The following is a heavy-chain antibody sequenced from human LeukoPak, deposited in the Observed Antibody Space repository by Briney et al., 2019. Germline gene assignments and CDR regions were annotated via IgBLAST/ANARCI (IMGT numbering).Heavy chain of an antibody. CDR3: ARGMVARYYDILTGFEP. J-gene: IGHJ5*02. CDR2: INAGNGNT. V-gene: IGHV1-3*03. D-gene: IGHD3-9*01. CDR1: GYTFTSYA. Sequence: GASVKVSCKASGYTFTSYAMHWVRQAPGQRLEWMGWINAGNGNTKYSQEFQGRVTITRDTSASTAYMELSSLRSEDMAVYYCARGMVARYYDILTGFEPWGQGTLVTVSS.